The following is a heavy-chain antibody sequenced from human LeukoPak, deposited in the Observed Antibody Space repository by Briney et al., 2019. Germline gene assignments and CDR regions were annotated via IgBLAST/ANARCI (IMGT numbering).Heavy chain of an antibody. CDR1: GFIFSNYG. CDR2: IWYDGSND. J-gene: IGHJ4*02. CDR3: ARDAVTMDY. Sequence: GRSLRLSCTASGFIFSNYGMHWVRQAPGKGLEWVALIWYDGSNDQYAESVKGRFTISRDNSKNTLYLQMNSLRVEDTAVYYCARDAVTMDYWGQGTLVTVSS. V-gene: IGHV3-33*01. D-gene: IGHD4-17*01.